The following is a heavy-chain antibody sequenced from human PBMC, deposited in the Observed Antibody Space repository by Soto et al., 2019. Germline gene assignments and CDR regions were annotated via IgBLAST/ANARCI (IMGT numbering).Heavy chain of an antibody. V-gene: IGHV4-59*08. D-gene: IGHD6-6*01. CDR3: ASGSSSYYFDY. J-gene: IGHJ4*02. CDR1: GGSISSYY. Sequence: QVQLQESGPGLVKPSETLSLTCTVSGGSISSYYWSWIRQPPGKGLEWIGYIYYRGSTNSNPSLKSRVTTSVVTSKNQCSLKLVSVTAADTAVYYCASGSSSYYFDYWGQGTLVTVSS. CDR2: IYYRGST.